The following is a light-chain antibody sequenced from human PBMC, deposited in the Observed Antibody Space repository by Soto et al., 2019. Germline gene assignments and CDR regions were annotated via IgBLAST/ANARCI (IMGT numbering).Light chain of an antibody. CDR2: GNS. CDR3: QSYESSLSGVV. J-gene: IGLJ2*01. V-gene: IGLV1-40*01. Sequence: QSVLTQPPSVSGAPGQRVTISCTGSSSNIGAGYDVHWYQQLPGTAPKLLIYGNSNRPSGVPDRFSGSKSGTSASLAITGLQAEDEADYYCQSYESSLSGVVFGGGNKLTVL. CDR1: SSNIGAGYD.